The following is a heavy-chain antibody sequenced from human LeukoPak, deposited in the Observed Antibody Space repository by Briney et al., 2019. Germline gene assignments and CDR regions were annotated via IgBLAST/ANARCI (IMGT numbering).Heavy chain of an antibody. D-gene: IGHD2-2*01. CDR1: GGSISSGGYS. V-gene: IGHV4-30-2*01. J-gene: IGHJ5*02. CDR3: ARFVEASSTLEMGFDP. CDR2: IYHSGST. Sequence: SETLSLTCAVSGGSISSGGYSWSWIRQPPGKGLEWIGYIYHSGSTYYNPSLKSRVTISVDRSKNQFSLKLSSVTAADTAVYYCARFVEASSTLEMGFDPWGQGTLVTVSS.